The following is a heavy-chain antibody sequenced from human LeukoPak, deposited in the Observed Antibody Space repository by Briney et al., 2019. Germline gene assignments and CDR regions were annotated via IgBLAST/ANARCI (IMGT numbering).Heavy chain of an antibody. CDR3: ARQYTTGYSGTYNWFDP. D-gene: IGHD6-13*01. J-gene: IGHJ5*02. V-gene: IGHV5-51*01. CDR2: IYPGDSDT. CDR1: GYSFTSYW. Sequence: GESLKISCKGSGYSFTSYWIGWVRQMPGKGLEWMGIIYPGDSDTRYSPSFQGQVTISADKSISTAYLQWSSLKASDTAMYYCARQYTTGYSGTYNWFDPWGQGTLVTVSS.